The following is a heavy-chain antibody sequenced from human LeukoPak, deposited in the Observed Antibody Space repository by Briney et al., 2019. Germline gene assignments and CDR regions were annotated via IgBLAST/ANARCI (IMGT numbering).Heavy chain of an antibody. V-gene: IGHV4-59*01. D-gene: IGHD6-19*01. CDR2: IYYSGST. CDR3: ARDDSSGWNYFDY. CDR1: GGSISSYY. Sequence: SETLSLTCTVSGGSISSYYWSWIRQPPGTGLEWIGYIYYSGSTNYNPSLKSRVTISVDTSKNQFSLKLSSVTAADTAVYYCARDDSSGWNYFDYWGQGTLVTVSS. J-gene: IGHJ4*02.